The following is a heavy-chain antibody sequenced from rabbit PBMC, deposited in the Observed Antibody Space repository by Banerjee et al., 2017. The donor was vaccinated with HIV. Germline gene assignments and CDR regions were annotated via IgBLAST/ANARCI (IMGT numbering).Heavy chain of an antibody. J-gene: IGHJ4*01. Sequence: QEQLEESGGDLVKPGASLTLACTASGFTLSNNYWICWVRQAPGKGLEWIGCINTGSGTTYYASWAKGRFSISRSTSLNTVTLQMNSLTAADTATYFCARDVTGVEDLWGPGTLVTVS. CDR1: GFTLSNNYW. V-gene: IGHV1S45*01. D-gene: IGHD4-1*01. CDR3: ARDVTGVEDL. CDR2: INTGSGTT.